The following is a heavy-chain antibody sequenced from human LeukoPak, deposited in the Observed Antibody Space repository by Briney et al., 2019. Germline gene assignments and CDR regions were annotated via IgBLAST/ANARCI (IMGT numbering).Heavy chain of an antibody. J-gene: IGHJ6*02. V-gene: IGHV3-23*01. Sequence: GGSLRLSCAASGFTFSSYAMSWVRQAPGKGLEWVSAISGSGGSTYYADSVKGRFAISRDNSKNTLYLQMNSLRAEDTAVYYCAKKAKFLEWLLYYYYGMDVWGQGTTVTVSS. CDR3: AKKAKFLEWLLYYYYGMDV. D-gene: IGHD3-3*01. CDR1: GFTFSSYA. CDR2: ISGSGGST.